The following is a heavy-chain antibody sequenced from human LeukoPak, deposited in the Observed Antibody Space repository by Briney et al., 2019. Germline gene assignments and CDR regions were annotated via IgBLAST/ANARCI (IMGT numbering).Heavy chain of an antibody. Sequence: PSETLSLTCAVYGGSFSGYYWSWFRQPPGKGLQWIVEINHSGSTNYNPSLKSRVTISVDTAKNQFSMKLSSVTAADAAVYYCEYSRVHSHGTASYRYFDPWGQGTLVTVSS. CDR2: INHSGST. CDR3: EYSRVHSHGTASYRYFDP. V-gene: IGHV4-34*01. D-gene: IGHD3-10*01. CDR1: GGSFSGYY. J-gene: IGHJ5*02.